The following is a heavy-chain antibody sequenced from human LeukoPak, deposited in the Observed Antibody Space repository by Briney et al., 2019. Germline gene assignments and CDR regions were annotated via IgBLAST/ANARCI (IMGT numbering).Heavy chain of an antibody. V-gene: IGHV4-59*01. CDR2: IYYSGST. CDR3: ARLRFLEWLLSPDAFDI. J-gene: IGHJ3*02. Sequence: SETLSLTCTVSGGSISSYYWSWIRQPPGKGLEWIGCIYYSGSTNYNPSLKSRVTISVDTSKNQFSLKLSSVTAADTAVYYCARLRFLEWLLSPDAFDIWGQGTMVTVSS. CDR1: GGSISSYY. D-gene: IGHD3-3*01.